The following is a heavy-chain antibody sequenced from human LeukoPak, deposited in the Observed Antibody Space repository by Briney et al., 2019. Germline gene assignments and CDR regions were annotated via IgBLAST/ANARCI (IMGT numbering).Heavy chain of an antibody. D-gene: IGHD7-27*01. V-gene: IGHV4-59*01. J-gene: IGHJ4*02. Sequence: SETPSLTCTVSGGSINYYYWMWIRQPPGKGLEWIGYIYYSGGTHYNPSLKSRVTMLVDTSKNQFSLKLTAVTAADTAVYYCARETPGAGHLDYWGQGSLVTVSS. CDR1: GGSINYYY. CDR3: ARETPGAGHLDY. CDR2: IYYSGGT.